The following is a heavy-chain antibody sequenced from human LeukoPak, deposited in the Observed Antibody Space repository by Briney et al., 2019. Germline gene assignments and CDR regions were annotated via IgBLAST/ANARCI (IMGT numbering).Heavy chain of an antibody. CDR3: ARDRGSVGYSYGPEGQGYFDY. CDR1: EFTVSSNY. D-gene: IGHD5-18*01. CDR2: IYSGGST. Sequence: GGSLRLSCAASEFTVSSNYMGWVRQAPGKGLEWVSVIYSGGSTYYADSVKGRFTISRDNSKNTLYLQMNSLRAEDTAVYYCARDRGSVGYSYGPEGQGYFDYWGQGTLVTVSS. J-gene: IGHJ4*02. V-gene: IGHV3-66*01.